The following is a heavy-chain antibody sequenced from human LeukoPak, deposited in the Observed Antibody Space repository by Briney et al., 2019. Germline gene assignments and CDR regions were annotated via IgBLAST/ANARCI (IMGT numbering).Heavy chain of an antibody. D-gene: IGHD6-6*01. CDR1: GGSISSYY. J-gene: IGHJ4*02. Sequence: QSSETLSLTCTVSGGSISSYYWSWIRQPPGKGLEWIGYIHYSGSTHYNPSLKSRVTMSVDTSKNQFSLKLSSVTAADTAVYYCARGGVIAARPRRLDYWGQGTLVTVSS. V-gene: IGHV4-59*12. CDR3: ARGGVIAARPRRLDY. CDR2: IHYSGST.